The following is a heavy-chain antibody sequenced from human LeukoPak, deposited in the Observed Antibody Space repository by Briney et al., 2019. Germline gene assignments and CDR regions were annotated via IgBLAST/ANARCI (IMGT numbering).Heavy chain of an antibody. CDR3: AREGGSSWYYFDY. Sequence: GGSLRLSCAASGFTFSNYWIHWVRQAPGKGLVWVSRINSDGSSTSYADSVKGRFTISRDNSKITLYLQMNSLRAEDTAVYYCAREGGSSWYYFDYWGQGTLVTVSS. J-gene: IGHJ4*02. CDR2: INSDGSST. CDR1: GFTFSNYW. D-gene: IGHD6-13*01. V-gene: IGHV3-74*01.